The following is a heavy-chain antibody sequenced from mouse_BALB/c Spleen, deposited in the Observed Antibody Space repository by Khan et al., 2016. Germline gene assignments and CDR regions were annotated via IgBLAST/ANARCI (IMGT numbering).Heavy chain of an antibody. D-gene: IGHD1-3*01. J-gene: IGHJ2*01. CDR2: IWAGGST. CDR1: GFSLTSYG. V-gene: IGHV2-9*02. CDR3: ARLEDI. Sequence: QVQLMQSGPGLVAPSQSLSITCTVSGFSLTSYGVHWVRQPPGKGLEWLGVIWAGGSTNYNSALMSRLFISKDNSKSRVFLKMNSLRTDDTAMSYCARLEDIWGQGTTLTVSS.